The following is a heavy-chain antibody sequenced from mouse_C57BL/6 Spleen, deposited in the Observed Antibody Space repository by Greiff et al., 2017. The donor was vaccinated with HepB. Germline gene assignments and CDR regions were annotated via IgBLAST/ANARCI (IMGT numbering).Heavy chain of an antibody. CDR3: ARDRYYYGSTLTN. D-gene: IGHD1-1*01. Sequence: EVQLVESGGGLVKPGGSLKLSCAASGFTFSSYAMSWVRQTPEKRLEWVATISDGGSYTYYPDNVKGRFTISRDNAKNNLYLQMSHLKSEDTAMYYCARDRYYYGSTLTNWGQGTTLTVSS. V-gene: IGHV5-4*01. J-gene: IGHJ2*01. CDR2: ISDGGSYT. CDR1: GFTFSSYA.